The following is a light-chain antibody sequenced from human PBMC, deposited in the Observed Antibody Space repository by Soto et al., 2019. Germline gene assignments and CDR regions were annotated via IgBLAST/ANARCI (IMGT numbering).Light chain of an antibody. Sequence: DIQMTQSPSSLSASVGDRVTITCQASQDISNYLNWYQQKPGKAPKLLIYDASNLETGVPSRFSGSGSGTDFTFTISSLQPEDIATYYCQQYDKLTPTFGGGTKVEIK. CDR2: DAS. CDR1: QDISNY. V-gene: IGKV1-33*01. CDR3: QQYDKLTPT. J-gene: IGKJ4*02.